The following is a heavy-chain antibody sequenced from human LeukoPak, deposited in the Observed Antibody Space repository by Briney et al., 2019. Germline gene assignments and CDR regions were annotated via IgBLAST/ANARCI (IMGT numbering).Heavy chain of an antibody. Sequence: ASVKVSCKASGYTFTSYGFSWVRQAPGQGLEWMGWISAYNGDTKYALNLQGRVTMTTDTSTSTAYMELRSLRSDDTAVYYCLQLLDAFDIWGQGTMVTVSS. J-gene: IGHJ3*02. CDR2: ISAYNGDT. CDR1: GYTFTSYG. D-gene: IGHD2-2*01. V-gene: IGHV1-18*01. CDR3: LQLLDAFDI.